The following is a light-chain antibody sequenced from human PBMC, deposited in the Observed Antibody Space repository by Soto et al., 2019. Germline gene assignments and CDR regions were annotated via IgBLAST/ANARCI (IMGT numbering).Light chain of an antibody. Sequence: QSVLTQPPSVSGAPGQRVTISCTGSSSNIGAGYDVHWYQQLPGTAPKLLIYGNSNRPSGVPDRFSGSKSGTSASLAITGLQAEDEAEYCCQSYDSSLSVVFGGGTKLTVL. V-gene: IGLV1-40*01. CDR1: SSNIGAGYD. CDR2: GNS. J-gene: IGLJ2*01. CDR3: QSYDSSLSVV.